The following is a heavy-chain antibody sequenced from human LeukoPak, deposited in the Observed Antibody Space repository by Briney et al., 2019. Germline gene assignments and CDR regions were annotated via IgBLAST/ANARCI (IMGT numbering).Heavy chain of an antibody. Sequence: PSETLSLTCTVSGGSISSYYWSWIRQPAGKGLEWIGRIYTSGSTNYNPSLKSRVTMSVDTSKNQSSLKLSSVTAADTAVYYCAREGPVSPYIYGYLGDYYGMDVWGQGTTVTVSS. CDR3: AREGPVSPYIYGYLGDYYGMDV. D-gene: IGHD5-18*01. CDR2: IYTSGST. V-gene: IGHV4-4*07. J-gene: IGHJ6*02. CDR1: GGSISSYY.